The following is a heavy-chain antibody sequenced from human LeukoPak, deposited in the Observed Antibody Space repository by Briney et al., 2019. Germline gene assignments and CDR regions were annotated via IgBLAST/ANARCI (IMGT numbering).Heavy chain of an antibody. Sequence: SETLSLTCTVSGDSISSGHYWDWIRQPPGRGLEWIGSIHHSGSTWYNPSLKSRVTISLDTSQTQISLRVTSVTAADTAVYYCARGTDFYDSSGWLDPWGQGTLVTISS. CDR2: IHHSGST. CDR1: GDSISSGHY. CDR3: ARGTDFYDSSGWLDP. J-gene: IGHJ5*02. V-gene: IGHV4-38-2*02. D-gene: IGHD3-22*01.